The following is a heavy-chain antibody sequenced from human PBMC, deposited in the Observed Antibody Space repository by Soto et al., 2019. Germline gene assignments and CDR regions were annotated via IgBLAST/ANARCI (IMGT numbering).Heavy chain of an antibody. CDR2: ISGSGGST. CDR1: GFTFSSYA. CDR3: ANDQWKGIAARSGAFDI. D-gene: IGHD6-6*01. V-gene: IGHV3-23*01. Sequence: EVQLLESGGGLVQPGGSLRLSCAASGFTFSSYAMSWVRQAPGKGLEWVSAISGSGGSTYYADSVKGRFTISRDNSKNTLYVQMNSLRAEHTAVYYCANDQWKGIAARSGAFDIWGQGTMVTVSS. J-gene: IGHJ3*02.